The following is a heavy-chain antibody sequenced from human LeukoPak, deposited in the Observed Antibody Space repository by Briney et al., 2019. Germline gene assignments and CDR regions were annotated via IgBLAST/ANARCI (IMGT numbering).Heavy chain of an antibody. V-gene: IGHV4-61*02. Sequence: YTSGSTNYNPSLKSRVTISVDTSKNQFSLKLSSVTAADTAVYYCAREAEWELPLQGYYFDYWGQGTLVTVSS. CDR3: AREAEWELPLQGYYFDY. J-gene: IGHJ4*02. D-gene: IGHD1-26*01. CDR2: YTSGST.